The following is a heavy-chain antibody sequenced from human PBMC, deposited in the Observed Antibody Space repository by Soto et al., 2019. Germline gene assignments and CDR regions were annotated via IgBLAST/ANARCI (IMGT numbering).Heavy chain of an antibody. J-gene: IGHJ6*02. Sequence: PSETLSLTCTVSGGSISSSSYYWGWIRQHPGKGLEWIGSIYYSGSTYYSPSLKSRVTISVDKSKNQFSLKLSSVTAADTAVYYCARADGSSWYVFGYYYGMDVWGQGTTVTVSS. CDR3: ARADGSSWYVFGYYYGMDV. CDR2: IYYSGST. D-gene: IGHD6-13*01. V-gene: IGHV4-39*07. CDR1: GGSISSSSYY.